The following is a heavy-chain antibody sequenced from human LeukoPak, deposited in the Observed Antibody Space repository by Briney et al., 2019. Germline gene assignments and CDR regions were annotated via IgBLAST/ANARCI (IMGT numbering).Heavy chain of an antibody. CDR1: RFTFSNYW. CDR2: IQRDGSEK. Sequence: GGSLRLSCAASRFTFSNYWMSWGRQAPGNGLEWVANIQRDGSEKYYVDSVKGRFTISRDNAKNSLYLQMNSLRAEDTAVYYCARDNSLYYWGQGTLVTVSS. J-gene: IGHJ4*02. D-gene: IGHD3-16*02. CDR3: ARDNSLYY. V-gene: IGHV3-7*01.